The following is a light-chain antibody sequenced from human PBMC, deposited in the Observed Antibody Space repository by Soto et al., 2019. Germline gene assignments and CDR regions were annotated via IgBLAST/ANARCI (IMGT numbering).Light chain of an antibody. CDR2: SAS. CDR3: QQYNNWPWT. CDR1: QSISDT. V-gene: IGKV3-15*01. Sequence: EIVMTQSPATLSVSPGGRATLSCRASQSISDTLAWYQQKPGQAPRLLIYSASRGATGFPARFSGSGSGTDFTLTISSLQAEDFAVYDCQQYNNWPWTVGQGTKVEIK. J-gene: IGKJ1*01.